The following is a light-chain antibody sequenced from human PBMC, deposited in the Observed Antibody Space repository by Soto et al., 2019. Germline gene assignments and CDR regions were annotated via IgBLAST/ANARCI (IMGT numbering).Light chain of an antibody. J-gene: IGKJ1*01. CDR3: LQVKNFPRT. CDR2: AAS. Sequence: DIQMTQAPSSVSASVGDRVTITCRASQDINNRVAWFQQRPVRAPKYLIQAASILQSGFPSRFSATGSGTDFTLTIDSLPPEDFATYYCLQVKNFPRTFGQGTKLEIK. V-gene: IGKV1-12*01. CDR1: QDINNR.